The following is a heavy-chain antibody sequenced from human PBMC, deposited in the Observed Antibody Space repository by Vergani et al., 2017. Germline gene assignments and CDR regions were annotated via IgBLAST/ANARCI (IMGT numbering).Heavy chain of an antibody. CDR2: ISGNNDDV. V-gene: IGHV3-21*01. D-gene: IGHD4-11*01. CDR3: AKDPSSPTVTSYYYYYYGMDV. J-gene: IGHJ6*02. Sequence: EVQMVESGGGLVKPGGSLRLSCVASGFTFSHYSMNWVRQAPGKGLEWVSSISGNNDDVYYADSVKGRFTISRDNAKNSLYLDMSSLRAEDTAVYYCAKDPSSPTVTSYYYYYYGMDVWGQGTTVTVSS. CDR1: GFTFSHYS.